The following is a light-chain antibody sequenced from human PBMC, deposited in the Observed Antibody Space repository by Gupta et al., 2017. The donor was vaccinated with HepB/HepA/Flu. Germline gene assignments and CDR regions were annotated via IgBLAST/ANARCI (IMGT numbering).Light chain of an antibody. CDR3: QQYDTPPLS. Sequence: VLTQSPGTLSLSPGERATLSCRASQSVSSSYLAWYQQKPGQAPRLLIYGASSRATGTPVRCGGRGSAKDSLTTISRLEDEYAADYCRQQYDTPPLSFGEGTKVEMK. J-gene: IGKJ4*01. CDR1: QSVSSSY. CDR2: GAS. V-gene: IGKV3-20*01.